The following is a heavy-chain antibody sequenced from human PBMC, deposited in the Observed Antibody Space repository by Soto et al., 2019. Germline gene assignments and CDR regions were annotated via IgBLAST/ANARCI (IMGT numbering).Heavy chain of an antibody. Sequence: HPGGSLRLSCVTSGFSFSTFWLNWVRQAPGKGLEWVSVIYSGGSSYYAVSVQGRFTISRDNSKNTVYLQMNSLRGEDTAMYYCARLGPYGSESYSFRYNMFDSCGQGTQVTVSS. V-gene: IGHV3-53*01. CDR2: IYSGGSS. CDR3: ARLGPYGSESYSFRYNMFDS. CDR1: GFSFSTFW. J-gene: IGHJ4*02. D-gene: IGHD3-10*01.